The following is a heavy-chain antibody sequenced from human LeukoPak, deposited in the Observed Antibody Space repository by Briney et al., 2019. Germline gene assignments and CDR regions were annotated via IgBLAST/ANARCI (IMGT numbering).Heavy chain of an antibody. Sequence: ASVKVSCKASGYTFTGYYMHWVRQAPGQGLEWMGWINPNSGGTNYAQKFQGRVTMTRDTSISTAYMELSRLRSDDTAVYYCALKTYYYGSRGYSGFDPWGQGTLVTVSS. CDR3: ALKTYYYGSRGYSGFDP. D-gene: IGHD3-22*01. CDR1: GYTFTGYY. J-gene: IGHJ5*02. CDR2: INPNSGGT. V-gene: IGHV1-2*02.